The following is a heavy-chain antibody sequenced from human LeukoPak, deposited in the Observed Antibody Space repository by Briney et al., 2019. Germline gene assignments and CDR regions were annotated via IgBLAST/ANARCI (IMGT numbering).Heavy chain of an antibody. D-gene: IGHD6-13*01. J-gene: IGHJ5*02. CDR2: INPNSGGT. V-gene: IGHV1-2*02. CDR3: ARGYSSSWYLSGFGP. CDR1: GYTFTGYY. Sequence: VASVKVSCKAPGYTFTGYYMHWVRQAPGQGLEWMGWINPNSGGTNYAQKLQGRVTMTRDTSISTAYMELSRLRSDDTAVYYCARGYSSSWYLSGFGPWGQGTLVTVSS.